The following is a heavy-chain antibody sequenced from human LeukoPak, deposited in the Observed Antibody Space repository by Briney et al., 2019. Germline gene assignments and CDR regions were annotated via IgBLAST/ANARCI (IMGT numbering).Heavy chain of an antibody. J-gene: IGHJ4*02. V-gene: IGHV1-24*01. CDR1: GYTLTELS. D-gene: IGHD3-22*01. Sequence: HRASVKVSCKVSGYTLTELSMHWVRQAPGKGFGWMGRFDPEKGETIYAQKFQGRVTMTEDTSTDTAYMELSSLRSEDTAVYYCATEGYYDSSGYYTDYWGQGTLVTVSS. CDR2: FDPEKGET. CDR3: ATEGYYDSSGYYTDY.